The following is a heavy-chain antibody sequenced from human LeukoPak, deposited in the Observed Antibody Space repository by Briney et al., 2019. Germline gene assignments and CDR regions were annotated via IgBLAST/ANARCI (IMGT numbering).Heavy chain of an antibody. D-gene: IGHD3-9*01. CDR3: ARWRGYYDILTGYSHYGMDV. CDR2: INPNSGGT. CDR1: GYTFTGYY. V-gene: IGHV1-2*02. Sequence: ASVKVSCKASGYTFTGYYMHWVRQAPGQGLEWMGWINPNSGGTNYAQKFQGRVTMTRNTSISTAYMELSSLRSEDTAVYYCARWRGYYDILTGYSHYGMDVWGQGTTVTVSS. J-gene: IGHJ6*02.